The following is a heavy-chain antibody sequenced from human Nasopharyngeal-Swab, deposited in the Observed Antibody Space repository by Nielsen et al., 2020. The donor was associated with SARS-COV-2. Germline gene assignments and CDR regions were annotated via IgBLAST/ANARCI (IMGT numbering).Heavy chain of an antibody. CDR3: ARLHFYYMDF. CDR1: GFDVNLND. Sequence: GGSLRLSCAASGFDVNLNDMTWVRQAPGKGLEWVSIHYVDGRTEYAVSVKGRFAISRDSSTNIVSLQMNTGGAEDTGLYFCARLHFYYMDFWGKGTTVTVSS. CDR2: HYVDGRT. V-gene: IGHV3-53*01. J-gene: IGHJ6*03.